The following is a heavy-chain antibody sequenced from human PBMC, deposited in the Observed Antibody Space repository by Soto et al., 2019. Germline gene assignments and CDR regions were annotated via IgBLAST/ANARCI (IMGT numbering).Heavy chain of an antibody. CDR1: GGSVSSGSYY. CDR3: ARDSGSSSSYHYFDY. Sequence: QVQLQESGPGLVKPSETLSLTCTVSGGSVSSGSYYWSWIRQPPGKGLEWIGYIYYSGSTNYNPSLMSRVIISVDTSKNQFSLKLSSVTAADTAVYYCARDSGSSSSYHYFDYWGQRTLVTVSS. V-gene: IGHV4-61*01. CDR2: IYYSGST. D-gene: IGHD6-13*01. J-gene: IGHJ4*02.